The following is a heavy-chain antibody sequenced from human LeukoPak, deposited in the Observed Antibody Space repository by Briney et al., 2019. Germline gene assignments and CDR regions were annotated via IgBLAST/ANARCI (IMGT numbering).Heavy chain of an antibody. CDR2: IWSDGSKK. Sequence: GGSVRLSCAASGFTYSKFGMHWVRQAPGKGLEWVAIIWSDGSKKYYPDSVKGRFTISRENSKNTVYLQMNSLRVEDTAVYYCAAHEGTPMVLYWGQGTLVTVSS. J-gene: IGHJ4*02. CDR1: GFTYSKFG. D-gene: IGHD5-18*01. CDR3: AAHEGTPMVLY. V-gene: IGHV3-33*01.